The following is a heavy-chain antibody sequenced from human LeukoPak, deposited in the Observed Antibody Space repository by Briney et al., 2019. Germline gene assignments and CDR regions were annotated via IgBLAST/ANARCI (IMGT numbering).Heavy chain of an antibody. CDR1: XGSFSXYY. Sequence: TLSLTCAXXXGSFSXYYWSWIRQPPGKGLEWIGEINHSGSTNYNPSLKSRVTISVDTSKNQFSLKLSSVTAADTAVYYCAGAQVDYWGQGTLVTVSS. CDR2: INHSGST. CDR3: AGAQVDY. J-gene: IGHJ4*02. V-gene: IGHV4-34*01.